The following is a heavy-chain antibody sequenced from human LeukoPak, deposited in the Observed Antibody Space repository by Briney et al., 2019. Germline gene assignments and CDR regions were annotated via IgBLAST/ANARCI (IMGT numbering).Heavy chain of an antibody. J-gene: IGHJ4*02. CDR2: IYYSGST. D-gene: IGHD3-3*01. V-gene: IGHV4-59*01. CDR1: GGSIRSYY. CDR3: ARARDFWSGYHDY. Sequence: SETLSLTCTVSGGSIRSYYWSWLRQPPGKGLEWIGYIYYSGSTNYNPSLKRRVTISVDTSKNQFSLKLSSVTAADTAVYYCARARDFWSGYHDYWGQGTLVTVSS.